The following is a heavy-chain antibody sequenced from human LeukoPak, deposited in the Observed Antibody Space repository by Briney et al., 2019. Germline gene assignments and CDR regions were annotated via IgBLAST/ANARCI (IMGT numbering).Heavy chain of an antibody. D-gene: IGHD1-26*01. J-gene: IGHJ4*02. Sequence: AVKVSCKASRGSFSLYAISWVRPAPRQGLEWVGGVFPIFGAANYAQKFQGRITITADKSTSTAYMELSSLRSEDTAVYYSAWLRGGYTPGRDYWGQGTLVTVSS. V-gene: IGHV1-69*06. CDR1: RGSFSLYA. CDR2: VFPIFGAA. CDR3: AWLRGGYTPGRDY.